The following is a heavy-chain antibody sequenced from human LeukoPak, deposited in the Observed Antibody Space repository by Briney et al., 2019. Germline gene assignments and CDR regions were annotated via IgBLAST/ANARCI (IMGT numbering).Heavy chain of an antibody. V-gene: IGHV1-69*04. Sequence: SVKVSCKASGGNFGNYAIHWVRQAPGQGLDWMGRITPFFGVANYAQTFQDRVTFTADKITNTAYMQISSLKSEDTAVYFCARDTNEEYSSSSDGLAVWGQGTTVTVSS. J-gene: IGHJ6*02. D-gene: IGHD6-6*01. CDR1: GGNFGNYA. CDR3: ARDTNEEYSSSSDGLAV. CDR2: ITPFFGVA.